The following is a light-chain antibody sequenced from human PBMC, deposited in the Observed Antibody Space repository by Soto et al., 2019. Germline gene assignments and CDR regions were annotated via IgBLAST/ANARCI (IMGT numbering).Light chain of an antibody. CDR1: SSNIGAGYD. V-gene: IGLV1-40*01. J-gene: IGLJ2*01. CDR2: GNT. CDR3: LSFDSSLSVV. Sequence: QAVVTQPPSVSGAPGQRVTISCTGSSSNIGAGYDVHWYQQLPGRAPKLLIYGNTNRPSGVPDRFSGSKSGTSASLATTGLQAEDEADYYCLSFDSSLSVVFGGGTKLTVL.